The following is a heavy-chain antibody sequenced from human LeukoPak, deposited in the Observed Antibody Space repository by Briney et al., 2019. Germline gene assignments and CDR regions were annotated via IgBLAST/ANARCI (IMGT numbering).Heavy chain of an antibody. V-gene: IGHV4-59*01. Sequence: SETLSLTCTVSGGSISSYYWSWMRQPPGKGLEWIGYIYYSGSTNYNPSLKSRVTISVDTSKNQFSLKLSSVTAADTAVYYCAAQKRYCSGGICYYYYMDVWGKGTTVTVSS. D-gene: IGHD2-15*01. CDR1: GGSISSYY. J-gene: IGHJ6*03. CDR2: IYYSGST. CDR3: AAQKRYCSGGICYYYYMDV.